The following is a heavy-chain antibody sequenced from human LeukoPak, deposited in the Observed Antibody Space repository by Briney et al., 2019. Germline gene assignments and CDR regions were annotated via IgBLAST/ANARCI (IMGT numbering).Heavy chain of an antibody. CDR2: IYYSGST. CDR1: GGSISSTGYC. CDR3: AKAGVRYFDSSGLYAFDF. Sequence: SETLSLTCAASGGSISSTGYCRAWIRQPPGKGPEWFGTIYYSGSTYHNTSLTSRITMSVDTSRNQFSLKLSSVDAADTAVYYCAKAGVRYFDSSGLYAFDFWGQGTAVTVSS. V-gene: IGHV4-39*01. J-gene: IGHJ3*01. D-gene: IGHD3-22*01.